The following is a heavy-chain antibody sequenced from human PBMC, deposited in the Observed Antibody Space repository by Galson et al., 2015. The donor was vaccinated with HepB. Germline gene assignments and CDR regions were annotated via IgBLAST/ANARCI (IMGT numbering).Heavy chain of an antibody. J-gene: IGHJ4*02. CDR3: ARDPDSSSWDDRFDY. D-gene: IGHD6-13*01. CDR2: ISSSSSTI. CDR1: GFTFSSYS. V-gene: IGHV3-48*02. Sequence: SLRLSCAASGFTFSSYSMNWDRQAPGKGLEWVSYISSSSSTIYYADSVKGRFTISRDNAKNSLYLQMNSLRDEDTAVYYCARDPDSSSWDDRFDYWGQGTLVTVSS.